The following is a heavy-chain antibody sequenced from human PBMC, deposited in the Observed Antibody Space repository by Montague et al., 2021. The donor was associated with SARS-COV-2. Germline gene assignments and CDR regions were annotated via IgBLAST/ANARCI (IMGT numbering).Heavy chain of an antibody. CDR2: TYYRSKWYN. CDR3: TSGREGNYNVMDV. D-gene: IGHD1-1*01. V-gene: IGHV6-1*01. J-gene: IGHJ6*02. Sequence: CAISGDSVSSNNATWNWVRQSPSRGLEWLGRTYYRSKWYNDYAVXXRCRVTINPDTSKNQFSLQLNSVTPEDTAIYYCTSGREGNYNVMDVWGQGTTVTVSS. CDR1: GDSVSSNNAT.